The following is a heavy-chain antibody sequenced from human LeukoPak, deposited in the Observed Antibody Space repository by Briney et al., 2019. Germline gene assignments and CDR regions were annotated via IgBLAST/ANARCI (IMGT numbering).Heavy chain of an antibody. CDR3: ARDSRDYSNYYFDY. CDR2: IYYSGST. Sequence: SETLSLTCTVSGGSISSGDYYWSWIRQPPGKGLEWIGYIYYSGSTYYNPSLKSRVTISVDTSKNQFSLKLSSVTAADTAVYYCARDSRDYSNYYFDYWGQGTLATVSS. CDR1: GGSISSGDYY. J-gene: IGHJ4*02. D-gene: IGHD4-4*01. V-gene: IGHV4-30-4*01.